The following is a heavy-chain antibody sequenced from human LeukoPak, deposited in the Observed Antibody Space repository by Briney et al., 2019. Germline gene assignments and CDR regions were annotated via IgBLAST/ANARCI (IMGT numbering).Heavy chain of an antibody. CDR3: ARVQADAFDI. V-gene: IGHV4-59*01. CDR1: GGSISSYY. Sequence: PSETLSLTCTVSGGSISSYYWSWIRQPPGKGLEWIGYIYYSGSTNYNPSLKSRVTISVDASKNQFSLKLSSVTAADTAVYYCARVQADAFDIWGQGTMVTVSS. J-gene: IGHJ3*02. CDR2: IYYSGST.